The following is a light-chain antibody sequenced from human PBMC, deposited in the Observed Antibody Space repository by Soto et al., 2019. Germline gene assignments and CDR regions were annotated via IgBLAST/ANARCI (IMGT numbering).Light chain of an antibody. CDR3: HQYATSPRT. J-gene: IGKJ1*01. V-gene: IGKV3-20*01. CDR2: GAS. CDR1: QSVSSNF. Sequence: EIVLTQSPGTLSLSPGERATLSCRASQSVSSNFLAWYQEKPGQAPRLLIYGASSRATGIPDRFSGSGSGTDFTLTISRLAPEDFAVYYCHQYATSPRTFGQGTKVDIK.